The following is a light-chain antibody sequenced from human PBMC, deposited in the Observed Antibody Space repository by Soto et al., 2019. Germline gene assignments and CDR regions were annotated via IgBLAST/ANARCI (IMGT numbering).Light chain of an antibody. V-gene: IGLV1-44*01. Sequence: QSVLTQPPSASGTPGQRVTISCSGSSSNIGSNTVNRYQQLPGTAPKLLIYSNNQRPSGVPDRFSGSKSGTSASLAISGLQSEHEADYYCAAWDDSLNGFYVFGTGTKVTVL. CDR1: SSNIGSNT. J-gene: IGLJ1*01. CDR3: AAWDDSLNGFYV. CDR2: SNN.